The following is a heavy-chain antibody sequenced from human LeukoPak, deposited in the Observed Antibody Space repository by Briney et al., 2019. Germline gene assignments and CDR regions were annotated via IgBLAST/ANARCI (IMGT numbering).Heavy chain of an antibody. J-gene: IGHJ4*02. CDR1: GGSISSGGYC. CDR3: AILDYS. D-gene: IGHD4-11*01. Sequence: SETLSLTCTVSGGSISSGGYCWSWLRQHPGTGLEWIGYIYFSGSTYYNPSLKTRGSISVATSKNQLFLKLRSVTAAATAADYCAILDYSWGQGTLVTVSS. V-gene: IGHV4-31*03. CDR2: IYFSGST.